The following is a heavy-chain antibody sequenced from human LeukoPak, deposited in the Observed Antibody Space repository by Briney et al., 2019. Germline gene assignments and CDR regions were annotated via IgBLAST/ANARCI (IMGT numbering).Heavy chain of an antibody. Sequence: GGSLRLSCAASGFTFSDYYMTWIRQAPGKGLQWVSYISSTGSTIYYADSMKGRFTVSRDNAKNSLYLQMNSLRAEDTAVYYCAKGSGSYGQDLYSWGQGTLVTVAS. V-gene: IGHV3-11*01. CDR1: GFTFSDYY. CDR3: AKGSGSYGQDLYS. D-gene: IGHD3-3*01. CDR2: ISSTGSTI. J-gene: IGHJ4*02.